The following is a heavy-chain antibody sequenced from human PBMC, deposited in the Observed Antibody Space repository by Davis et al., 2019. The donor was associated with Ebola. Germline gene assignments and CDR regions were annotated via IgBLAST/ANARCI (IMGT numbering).Heavy chain of an antibody. CDR2: IWYDGSNK. V-gene: IGHV3-30*02. J-gene: IGHJ6*02. D-gene: IGHD2-2*01. CDR1: GFTFSSYG. Sequence: GGSPRLSCAASGFTFSSYGMHWVRQAPGKGLEWVAVIWYDGSNKYYADSVKGRFTISRDNSKNTLYLQMNSLRAEDTAVYYCAKAPWDIVVLGPWDVWGQGTTVTVSS. CDR3: AKAPWDIVVLGPWDV.